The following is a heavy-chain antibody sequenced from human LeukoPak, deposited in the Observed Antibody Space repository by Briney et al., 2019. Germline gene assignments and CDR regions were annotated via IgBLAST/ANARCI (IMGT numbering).Heavy chain of an antibody. J-gene: IGHJ4*02. D-gene: IGHD1-1*01. Sequence: ASVTVSCKASGYTFPSYFMHWVRQAPGQGLEWMGIINPTGGSTTYAQKFQGRVTMTRDTSTSTVYMELSSLRSDDTAVYYCARTATRRFDYLGQGTLVTVSS. V-gene: IGHV1-46*01. CDR2: INPTGGST. CDR3: ARTATRRFDY. CDR1: GYTFPSYF.